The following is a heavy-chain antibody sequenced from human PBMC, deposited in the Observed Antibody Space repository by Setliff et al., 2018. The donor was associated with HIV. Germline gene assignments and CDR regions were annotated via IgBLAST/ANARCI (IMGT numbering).Heavy chain of an antibody. V-gene: IGHV4-61*09. CDR3: ARGPGWPNWFDP. D-gene: IGHD6-19*01. J-gene: IGHJ5*02. CDR2: IYTSGST. Sequence: SETLSLTCTVSGGSISSGSYYWSWIRQPAGKGLEWIGHIYTSGSTNYNPSLKSRATISVDTSKNQFSLKLSSVTAADTAVYYCARGPGWPNWFDPWGQGTLVTVSS. CDR1: GGSISSGSYY.